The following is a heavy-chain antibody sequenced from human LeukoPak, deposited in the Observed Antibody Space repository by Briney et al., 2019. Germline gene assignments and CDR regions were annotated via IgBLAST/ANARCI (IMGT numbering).Heavy chain of an antibody. J-gene: IGHJ4*02. V-gene: IGHV3-30*04. D-gene: IGHD3-22*01. Sequence: PGGCLRLSCAASGFTFSSYAMRWVRQAPGKGLGWGAVMSYDGSNKYYADSVKGRFTISRENSKNTLYLQMNSLRAEDTAVYYCARGLYYDSSGSKFDYWGQGTLVTVSS. CDR1: GFTFSSYA. CDR3: ARGLYYDSSGSKFDY. CDR2: MSYDGSNK.